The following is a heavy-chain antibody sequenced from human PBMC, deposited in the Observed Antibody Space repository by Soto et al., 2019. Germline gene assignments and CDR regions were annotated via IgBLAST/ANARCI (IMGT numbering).Heavy chain of an antibody. CDR1: GFTFSSYG. V-gene: IGHV3-30*18. Sequence: GGSLRLSCAASGFTFSSYGMHWVRQAPGKGLEWVAVISYDGSNKYYADSVKGRFTISRDNSKNTLYLQMNSLRAEDTAVYYCAKEPNGDSCFDYWGQGTLVTVSS. CDR3: AKEPNGDSCFDY. CDR2: ISYDGSNK. D-gene: IGHD2-21*02. J-gene: IGHJ4*02.